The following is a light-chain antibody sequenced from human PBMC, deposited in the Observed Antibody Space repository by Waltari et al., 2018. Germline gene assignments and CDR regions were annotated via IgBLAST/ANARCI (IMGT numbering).Light chain of an antibody. CDR1: QSVRNY. CDR3: QQRSSWPLT. Sequence: DIVLTPSPATLSLSPGERATLSCRASQSVRNYLAWYQQKPGQAPRLLLYCVSNRATGIPARFSGSGSGTDFTLTISSLEPEDFAVYYCQQRSSWPLTFGGGTKVEIK. CDR2: CVS. J-gene: IGKJ4*01. V-gene: IGKV3-11*01.